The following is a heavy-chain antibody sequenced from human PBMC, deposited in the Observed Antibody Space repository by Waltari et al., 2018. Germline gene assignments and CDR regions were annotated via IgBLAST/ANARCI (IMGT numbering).Heavy chain of an antibody. CDR3: ARGGSSGYSFGFY. J-gene: IGHJ4*02. D-gene: IGHD5-18*01. CDR1: GFTFSTYW. CDR2: INTAGSST. Sequence: EVQLVESGGGLVQPGGSLSLSCAASGFTFSTYWVHWVRQAPGKGLVWVSRINTAGSSTSYADSGKGRFNVSRDNAKNMLYLRRNSLSAEDTAVYYCARGGSSGYSFGFYWGQGSLVTVAS. V-gene: IGHV3-74*01.